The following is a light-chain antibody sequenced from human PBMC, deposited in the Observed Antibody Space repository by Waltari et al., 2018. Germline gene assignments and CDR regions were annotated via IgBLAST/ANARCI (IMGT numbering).Light chain of an antibody. Sequence: DIHMTQSPSSLSAPVGDRVTITCQASQDIKKSLNWFHQQPGKAPQVLIFDASNSQTGAPSRFGGSGSGTDFTFTISSLQPEDMGTYYCQQYRSVPLTFGGGTRVEIK. CDR2: DAS. V-gene: IGKV1-33*01. CDR3: QQYRSVPLT. CDR1: QDIKKS. J-gene: IGKJ4*01.